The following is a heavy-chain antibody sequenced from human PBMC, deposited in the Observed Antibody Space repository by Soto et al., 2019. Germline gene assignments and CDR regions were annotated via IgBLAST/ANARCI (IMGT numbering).Heavy chain of an antibody. CDR3: ARPPPPNWFAP. CDR1: GFTVSSYS. V-gene: IGHV3-21*01. J-gene: IGHJ5*02. Sequence: PGGSLRLSCAASGFTVSSYSMSWVRQAPGEGLEWVSSISSGSSYIYYADSLKGRFTISRDNAKNSLYLQMKSLRAEDTAVYYCARPPPPNWFAPWGQGTRVPVSS. CDR2: ISSGSSYI.